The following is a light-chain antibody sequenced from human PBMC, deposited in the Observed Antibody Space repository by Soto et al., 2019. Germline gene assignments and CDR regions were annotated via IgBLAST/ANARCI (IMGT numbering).Light chain of an antibody. J-gene: IGKJ3*01. CDR2: GAS. V-gene: IGKV3-15*01. Sequence: EIVMTQSPATLSVSPGERATLSCRASQSVSSNLAWYQQKPGQAPRLLIYGASTRATGIPARFSGSGSGTEFTLTISSLQSEDFAVYYCQHYNNWPPPFTFGPGTKVDIK. CDR3: QHYNNWPPPFT. CDR1: QSVSSN.